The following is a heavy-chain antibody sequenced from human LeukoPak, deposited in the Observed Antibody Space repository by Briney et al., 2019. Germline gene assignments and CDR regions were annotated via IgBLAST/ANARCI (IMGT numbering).Heavy chain of an antibody. J-gene: IGHJ4*02. CDR1: GGSISSGDYY. D-gene: IGHD3-10*01. CDR2: IYYSGST. V-gene: IGHV4-30-4*01. CDR3: ARGSGQWGFDS. Sequence: SQTLSLTCTVSGGSISSGDYYWRWIRQPPGKGLEWIGYIYYSGSTYYNPSLRSRVTISVDSSKNQFSLKLSSVTAADTAVYYCARGSGQWGFDSWGQGTLVTVSS.